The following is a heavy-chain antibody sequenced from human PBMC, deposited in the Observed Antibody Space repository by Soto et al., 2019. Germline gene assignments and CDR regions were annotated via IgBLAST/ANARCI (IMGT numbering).Heavy chain of an antibody. J-gene: IGHJ4*02. CDR3: AREGRPLATGTYHFDS. V-gene: IGHV3-23*01. D-gene: IGHD5-12*01. CDR2: ISGSGGST. Sequence: EVQLLESGGDLVQPGGSLRLSCAASGFTFSIFAMSWVRQSPGKGLEWVSTISGSGGSTYYADAVKGRFSISRDNSMGTLYLQMKSLRVEDTAIYYCAREGRPLATGTYHFDSWGRGTLVTVSS. CDR1: GFTFSIFA.